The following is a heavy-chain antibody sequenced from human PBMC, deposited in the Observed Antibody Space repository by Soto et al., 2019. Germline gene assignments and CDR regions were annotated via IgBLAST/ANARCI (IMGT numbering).Heavy chain of an antibody. CDR3: ARDKEMGFCSTTICSCLTFDY. V-gene: IGHV1-18*01. D-gene: IGHD2-2*01. CDR1: GYTFIDYG. CDR2: ISPYNGDT. Sequence: QVQLVQSGAEVQKPGASVKVSCKTSGYTFIDYGITWVRHVPGQGLEWMGWISPYNGDTQYAQSVQGRVIMTTDPPTSIAYMDLRSLRSDKTAVYYCARDKEMGFCSTTICSCLTFDYWGQGTLVTVSS. J-gene: IGHJ4*02.